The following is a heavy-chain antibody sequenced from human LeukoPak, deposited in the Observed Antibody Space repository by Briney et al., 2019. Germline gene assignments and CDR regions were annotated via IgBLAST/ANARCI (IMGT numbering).Heavy chain of an antibody. CDR2: IYHSGGT. J-gene: IGHJ6*03. CDR1: GGSISSSTNW. CDR3: ATNGYYCMDV. Sequence: SETLSLTCAVSGGSISSSTNWWSWVRQPPGKGLEWIGEIYHSGGTNYNPSLKSRITISVDKSQNQFSLKVNSLTAADTAVYSCATNGYYCMDVWGKGTTVTVSS. D-gene: IGHD2-8*01. V-gene: IGHV4-4*02.